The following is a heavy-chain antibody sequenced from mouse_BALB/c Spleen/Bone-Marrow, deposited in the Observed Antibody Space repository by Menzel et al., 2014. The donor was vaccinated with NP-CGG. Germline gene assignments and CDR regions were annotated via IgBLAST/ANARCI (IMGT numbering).Heavy chain of an antibody. Sequence: EVKVVESGGGLVKPGGSLKLSCAASGFTFSSYAMSWVRQSPEKRLEWVAEISSGGSYTYYPDTVTGRFTISRDNAKNTLYREMSSLRSEDTAMYYCAREEGNFLAYWGQGTLVTVSA. CDR3: AREEGNFLAY. CDR1: GFTFSSYA. CDR2: ISSGGSYT. V-gene: IGHV5-9-4*01. D-gene: IGHD2-1*01. J-gene: IGHJ3*01.